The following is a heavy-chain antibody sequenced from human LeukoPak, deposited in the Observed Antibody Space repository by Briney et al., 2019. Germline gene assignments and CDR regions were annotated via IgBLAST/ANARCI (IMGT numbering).Heavy chain of an antibody. Sequence: GGSLGLSCAASGFTFSKYWMLWVRQAPGRGLESVSRINTDGTVTTYADSVKGRFTVSRDNADNTMFLQMNSVRDEDTAVYYCATKQWLAPPPDSWGQGTPVTVSS. D-gene: IGHD6-19*01. V-gene: IGHV3-74*01. J-gene: IGHJ4*02. CDR1: GFTFSKYW. CDR2: INTDGTVT. CDR3: ATKQWLAPPPDS.